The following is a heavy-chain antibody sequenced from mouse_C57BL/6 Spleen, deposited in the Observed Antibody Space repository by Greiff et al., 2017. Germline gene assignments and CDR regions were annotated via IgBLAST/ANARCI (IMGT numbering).Heavy chain of an antibody. D-gene: IGHD3-2*02. CDR3: ARPVVTAQAAWFAD. Sequence: QVQLQQPGTELVKPGASVKLSCKASGYTFTSYWMHWVKQRPGQGLEWIGNINPSNGGTNYNEKFKSKATLTVDRSSSTAYMQLSSLTSEDSAVYYCARPVVTAQAAWFADWGQGTLVTVSA. CDR2: INPSNGGT. J-gene: IGHJ3*01. V-gene: IGHV1-53*01. CDR1: GYTFTSYW.